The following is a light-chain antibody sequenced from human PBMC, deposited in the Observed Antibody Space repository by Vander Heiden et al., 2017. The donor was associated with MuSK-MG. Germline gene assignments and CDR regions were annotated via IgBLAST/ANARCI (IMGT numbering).Light chain of an antibody. V-gene: IGLV3-1*01. J-gene: IGLJ2*01. CDR3: QAWDGSTVV. Sequence: SYELTQPHSVSVSPGQTASNPCSGHKLGDKYVCSQQQNPGPSPVLVIYEDTKRPSVIPDRFSGSNSENTATLTSGGTQAMDEADYYCQAWDGSTVVFAGGTKLTVL. CDR1: KLGDKY. CDR2: EDT.